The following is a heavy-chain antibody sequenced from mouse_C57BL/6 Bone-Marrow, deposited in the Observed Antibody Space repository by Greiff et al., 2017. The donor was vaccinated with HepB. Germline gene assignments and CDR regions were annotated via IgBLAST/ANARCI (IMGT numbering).Heavy chain of an antibody. CDR3: ARNPVFAY. CDR2: IDPSDSYT. CDR1: CYTFTSYW. J-gene: IGHJ3*01. V-gene: IGHV1-69*01. Sequence: QVQLQQPGAELVMPGASVKLSCKASCYTFTSYWMHWVKQRPGQGLEWIGEIDPSDSYTNYNQKFKGKSTLTVDKSSSTAYMQLSSLTSEDSAVYYCARNPVFAYWGQGTLVTVSA.